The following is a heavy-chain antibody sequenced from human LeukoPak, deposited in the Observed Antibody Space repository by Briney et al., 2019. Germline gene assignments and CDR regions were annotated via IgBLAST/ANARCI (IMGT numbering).Heavy chain of an antibody. Sequence: GGSLRLSCAASGFTFSSYAMHWVRQAPGKGLEWVAVISYDGSIKYYADSVKGRFTISRDNSKNTLYLQMNTLRAEDTAVYYCARDGGVGLGRYYYDSSGYPQYYFDYWGQGTLVTVSS. CDR2: ISYDGSIK. CDR1: GFTFSSYA. V-gene: IGHV3-30*04. D-gene: IGHD3-22*01. J-gene: IGHJ4*02. CDR3: ARDGGVGLGRYYYDSSGYPQYYFDY.